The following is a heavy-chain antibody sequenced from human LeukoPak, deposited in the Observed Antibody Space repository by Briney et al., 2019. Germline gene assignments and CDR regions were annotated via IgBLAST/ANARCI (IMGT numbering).Heavy chain of an antibody. CDR2: IIPIFGTA. CDR3: ARVSYDYSNYVSLDY. J-gene: IGHJ4*02. D-gene: IGHD4-11*01. Sequence: ASVKVSCKASGGTFTSYAISWVRQAPGQGLEWMGGIIPIFGTANYAQKFQGRVTITADESTSTAYMELSSLRSEDTAVYYCARVSYDYSNYVSLDYWGQGTLVTVSP. CDR1: GGTFTSYA. V-gene: IGHV1-69*13.